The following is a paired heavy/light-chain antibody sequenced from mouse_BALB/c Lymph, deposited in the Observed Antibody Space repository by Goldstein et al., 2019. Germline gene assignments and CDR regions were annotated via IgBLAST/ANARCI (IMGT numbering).Heavy chain of an antibody. CDR2: IYWDDDK. CDR3: VRNWDWFPY. J-gene: IGHJ3*01. Sequence: QVTLKESGPGILQPSQTLSLTCSFSGFSLSTSGMGVSWIRQPSGKGLEWLAHIYWDDDKRYNPSLKSRLTISKDTSRNQVFLNITSVDTADTATYYCVRNWDWFPYWGQGTLVTVSA. D-gene: IGHD4-1*01. V-gene: IGHV8-12*01. CDR1: GFSLSTSGMG.
Light chain of an antibody. J-gene: IGKJ2*01. V-gene: IGKV3-7*01. CDR1: QSVSTSSYSY. CDR2: YAS. Sequence: DIVLTQSPASLTVSLGQRATISCRASQSVSTSSYSYMHWYQQKPGQPPKLLIKYASNLESGVPARFSGSGSGTDFTLNIHPVEGEDTATYYCHHSWEIPYTFGGGTKLEIK. CDR3: HHSWEIPYT.